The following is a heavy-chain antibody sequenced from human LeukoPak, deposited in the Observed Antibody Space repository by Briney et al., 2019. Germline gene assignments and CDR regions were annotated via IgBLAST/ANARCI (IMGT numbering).Heavy chain of an antibody. D-gene: IGHD5-12*01. CDR2: IKSKTDGGTT. Sequence: GGSLRLSCAASGFTFSNAWMSWVRQAPGKGLEWVGRIKSKTDGGTTDYAAPVKGRFTISRDDSKSTLYLQMNSLRAEDTAVYYCARDQGYSGYGSHVSYWGQGTLVTVSS. CDR1: GFTFSNAW. V-gene: IGHV3-15*01. CDR3: ARDQGYSGYGSHVSY. J-gene: IGHJ4*02.